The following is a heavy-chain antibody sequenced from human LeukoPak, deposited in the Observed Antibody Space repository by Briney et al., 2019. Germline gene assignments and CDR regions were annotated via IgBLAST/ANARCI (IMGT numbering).Heavy chain of an antibody. CDR3: AKQGCSGGSCYSPT. CDR2: ISGDGRST. Sequence: GGSLRLSCTASGISFSSYSMHWVRQAPGKGLEYVSVISGDGRSTYYADSVKGRFTISRDNSKNTLYLQMNSLRAEDTAVYYCAKQGCSGGSCYSPTWGQGTLVTVSS. V-gene: IGHV3-64*04. CDR1: GISFSSYS. J-gene: IGHJ4*02. D-gene: IGHD2-15*01.